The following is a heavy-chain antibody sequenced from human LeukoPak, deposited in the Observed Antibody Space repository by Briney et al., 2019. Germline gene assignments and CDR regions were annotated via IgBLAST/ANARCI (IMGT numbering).Heavy chain of an antibody. CDR3: ARADILTGYYPYYFDY. CDR1: GGSISSSNW. Sequence: SETLSLTCAVSGGSISSSNWWSWVRQPPGKGLEWIGEIYHSGSTNYNPSLKSRVTISVDKPKNQFSLKLSSVTAADTAVYYCARADILTGYYPYYFDYWGQGTLVTVSS. J-gene: IGHJ4*02. D-gene: IGHD3-9*01. CDR2: IYHSGST. V-gene: IGHV4-4*02.